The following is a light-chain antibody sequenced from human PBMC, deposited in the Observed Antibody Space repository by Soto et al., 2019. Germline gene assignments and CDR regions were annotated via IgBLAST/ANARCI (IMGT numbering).Light chain of an antibody. Sequence: QYALTQPASVSWSPGQAITISCTGTSSDVGGYNYVSWYQQHPGKAPKLMISEVSNRPSGVSNRFSGSKSGNTASLTISGLQAEEEADYYCSSYTSSSNYVFGTGTKVTVL. J-gene: IGLJ1*01. CDR2: EVS. CDR3: SSYTSSSNYV. CDR1: SSDVGGYNY. V-gene: IGLV2-14*01.